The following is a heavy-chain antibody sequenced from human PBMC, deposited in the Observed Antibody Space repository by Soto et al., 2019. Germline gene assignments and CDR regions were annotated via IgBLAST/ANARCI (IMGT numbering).Heavy chain of an antibody. J-gene: IGHJ3*02. Sequence: PSETLSLTFTFSGCSVSSGRPYWSWVRERPGKGLECIAYISYSGSPDYNPHIKSRVSISIGMSKNKISMKVRSVTAEETAVYYCARDRYDSINSFDAFAIWGQGTIVTVSS. CDR2: ISYSGSP. V-gene: IGHV4-61*01. CDR1: GCSVSSGRPY. D-gene: IGHD3-9*01. CDR3: ARDRYDSINSFDAFAI.